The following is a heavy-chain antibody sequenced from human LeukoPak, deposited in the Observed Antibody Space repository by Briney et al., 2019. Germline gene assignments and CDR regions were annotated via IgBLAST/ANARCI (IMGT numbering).Heavy chain of an antibody. Sequence: SETLSLTCTVSGGSISSGDYYWSWIRQPPGKGLEWIGYIYYSGSTYYNPSLKSRVTISVDTSKNQFSLKLSSVTAADTAVYYCARDSKASYAAFDIWGQGTMVTVSS. J-gene: IGHJ3*02. CDR3: ARDSKASYAAFDI. V-gene: IGHV4-30-4*02. CDR1: GGSISSGDYY. D-gene: IGHD2/OR15-2a*01. CDR2: IYYSGST.